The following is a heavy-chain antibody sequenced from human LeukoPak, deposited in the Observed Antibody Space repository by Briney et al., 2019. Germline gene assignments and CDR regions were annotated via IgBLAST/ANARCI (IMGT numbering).Heavy chain of an antibody. Sequence: GGSLRLSCAASGFTVSSNYMSWVRQAPGKGLEWVSVIFSGGSTYYADSVKGRFTISRDNSKNTLYLQMNSLRPEDTAVYYCARDLPPAPWNGMDVWGQGTTVTVSS. J-gene: IGHJ6*02. CDR2: IFSGGST. CDR1: GFTVSSNY. V-gene: IGHV3-53*01. D-gene: IGHD2-2*01. CDR3: ARDLPPAPWNGMDV.